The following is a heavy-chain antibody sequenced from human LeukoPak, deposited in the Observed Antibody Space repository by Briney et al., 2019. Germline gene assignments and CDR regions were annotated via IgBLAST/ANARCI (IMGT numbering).Heavy chain of an antibody. J-gene: IGHJ4*02. V-gene: IGHV4-39*01. D-gene: IGHD3-10*01. CDR1: GGSISGSSYY. Sequence: LSLTCTVSGGSISGSSYYWGWMRQPPGRGVEGVGSIYYSGSTYYNPSLKSRVTISVDTSKNQFSLTLNSVTATDTAVYYCARHYGPWGQGTLVTVSS. CDR2: IYYSGST. CDR3: ARHYGP.